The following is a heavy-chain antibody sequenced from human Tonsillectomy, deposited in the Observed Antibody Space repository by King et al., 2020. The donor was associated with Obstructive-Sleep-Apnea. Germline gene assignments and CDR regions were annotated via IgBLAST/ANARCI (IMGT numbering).Heavy chain of an antibody. V-gene: IGHV3-74*01. CDR3: GRVSGSNIGYFDY. J-gene: IGHJ4*02. Sequence: VQLVESGGGLVQPGGSLRLSCAASGISFSNHWMHWVRQVPGKGLVWVSRINSDGSSTSYAESVKGRFTISRDNAKSTVYLQMKSLRAEDAAVYYCGRVSGSNIGYFDYWGQGTLVTVSS. CDR1: GISFSNHW. D-gene: IGHD3-10*01. CDR2: INSDGSST.